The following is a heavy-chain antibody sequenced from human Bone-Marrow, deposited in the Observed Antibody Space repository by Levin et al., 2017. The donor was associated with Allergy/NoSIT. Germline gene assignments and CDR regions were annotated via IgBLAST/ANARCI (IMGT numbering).Heavy chain of an antibody. J-gene: IGHJ3*01. CDR2: INPHDGAT. CDR3: ARGSDLYYAYDF. CDR1: GYTFTGYY. V-gene: IGHV1-2*06. Sequence: GESLKISCRTSGYTFTGYYLHWVRQAPGQGLEWLGRINPHDGATDYAETFQGRVTMTRDTSIRTAYMELTRLTSEDTAVYYCARGSDLYYAYDFWGQGTIVTVSS. D-gene: IGHD2-15*01.